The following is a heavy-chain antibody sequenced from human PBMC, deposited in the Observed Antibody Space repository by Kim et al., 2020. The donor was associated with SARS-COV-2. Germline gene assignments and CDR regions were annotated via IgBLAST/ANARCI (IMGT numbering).Heavy chain of an antibody. J-gene: IGHJ4*02. Sequence: YNTSLKSRVTILVDTSKNQFSLKLSSVTAADTAVYYCARGGTMVRGVMGSWGQGTLVIVS. CDR3: ARGGTMVRGVMGS. D-gene: IGHD3-10*01. V-gene: IGHV4-39*07.